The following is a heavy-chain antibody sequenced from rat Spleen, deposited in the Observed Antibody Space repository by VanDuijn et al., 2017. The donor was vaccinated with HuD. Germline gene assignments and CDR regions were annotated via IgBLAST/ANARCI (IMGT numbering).Heavy chain of an antibody. Sequence: EVQLVESGGGLVQPGRSMKLSCAASGFSFSAFPMAWVRQAPTKGLEWVATIRPSGADTYYRDSVKGRFTISRDNAKSTLYLQMESLRSEDTATYYCVEDLDYSGDNWFGYWGQGVMVTVSS. CDR2: IRPSGADT. CDR1: GFSFSAFP. V-gene: IGHV5-46*01. D-gene: IGHD1-1*01. J-gene: IGHJ2*01. CDR3: VEDLDYSGDNWFGY.